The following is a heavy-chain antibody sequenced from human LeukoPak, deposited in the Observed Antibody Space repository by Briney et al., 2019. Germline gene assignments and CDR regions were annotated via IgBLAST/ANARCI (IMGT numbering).Heavy chain of an antibody. V-gene: IGHV4-59*01. CDR2: IYYSGST. CDR1: GGSISSYY. J-gene: IGHJ3*02. Sequence: PSETLSLTCTVSGGSISSYYWSWIRQPSGKGLEWIGYIYYSGSTNYNPSLKSRVTISVDTSKNQFSLKLSSVTAADTAVYYCARPYVDTAMVRGLGPDAFDIWGQGTMVTVSS. D-gene: IGHD5-18*01. CDR3: ARPYVDTAMVRGLGPDAFDI.